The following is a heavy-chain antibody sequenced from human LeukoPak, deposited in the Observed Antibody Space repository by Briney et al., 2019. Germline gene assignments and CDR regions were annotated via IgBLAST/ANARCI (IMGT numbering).Heavy chain of an antibody. D-gene: IGHD5-24*01. CDR1: GGSISSGSYY. Sequence: PSETLSLTCTVSGGSISSGSYYWSWIRQPAGKGLEWIGRIYTSGSTNYNPSLKSRVTISVDTSKNQFSLKLSSVTAADTAVYYCARGRQKMATTYYYYYYMDVWGKGTTVTISS. CDR3: ARGRQKMATTYYYYYYMDV. J-gene: IGHJ6*03. CDR2: IYTSGST. V-gene: IGHV4-61*02.